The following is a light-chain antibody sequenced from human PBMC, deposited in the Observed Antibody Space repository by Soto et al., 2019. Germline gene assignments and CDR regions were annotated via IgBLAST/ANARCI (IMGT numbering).Light chain of an antibody. J-gene: IGKJ5*01. CDR2: GAS. Sequence: ETVMTQSPATLSASPGDTATLSCRASQSVRNNLAWYQQKPGQAPRLLIYGASTRATGIPARFSGSGSGTDFTLTISSLQSEDFAVYYCQQYINWPPITFSQGTRLEIK. CDR1: QSVRNN. V-gene: IGKV3-15*01. CDR3: QQYINWPPIT.